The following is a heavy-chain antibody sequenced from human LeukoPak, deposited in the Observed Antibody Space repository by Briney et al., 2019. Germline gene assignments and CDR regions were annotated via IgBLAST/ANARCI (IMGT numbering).Heavy chain of an antibody. Sequence: GGSLRLSCAASGFTFSSYAMHWVRQAPGKGLEWVAVISYDGSNKYYADSVKGRFTISRDAATNSLYLQMNSLKIEDTALYYCIADTAGDLAFWGQGTLVIVSS. V-gene: IGHV3-30*04. J-gene: IGHJ4*02. D-gene: IGHD6-13*01. CDR2: ISYDGSNK. CDR3: IADTAGDLAF. CDR1: GFTFSSYA.